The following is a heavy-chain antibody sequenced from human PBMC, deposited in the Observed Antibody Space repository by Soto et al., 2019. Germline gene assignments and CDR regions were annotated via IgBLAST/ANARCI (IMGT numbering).Heavy chain of an antibody. CDR3: ARDPYYYDSSGYYRDAFDI. CDR1: GGSISSGGYY. CDR2: IYYSGST. J-gene: IGHJ3*02. Sequence: QVQLQESGPGLVKPSQTLSLTCTVSGGSISSGGYYWSWIRQHPGKGLEWIGYIYYSGSTYYNPSLKSRVTISVDTSKNQFSLKLSSVTAADTAVYYCARDPYYYDSSGYYRDAFDIWGQGIMVTVSS. D-gene: IGHD3-22*01. V-gene: IGHV4-31*03.